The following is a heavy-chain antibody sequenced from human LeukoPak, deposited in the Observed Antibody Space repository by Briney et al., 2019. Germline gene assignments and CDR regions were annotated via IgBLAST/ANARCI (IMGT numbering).Heavy chain of an antibody. CDR1: GFTYSHFG. V-gene: IGHV3-33*06. CDR3: AKDAQRGFDYSNSLEY. Sequence: GGSLRLSCTASGFTYSHFGMHWVRQAPGKGLEWVAVIWSDGTEKYYGDAVKGRFTISRDNSRNTPYLQMNNLGDDDTAVYYCAKDAQRGFDYSNSLEYWGQGTLVIVSS. J-gene: IGHJ4*02. D-gene: IGHD4-11*01. CDR2: IWSDGTEK.